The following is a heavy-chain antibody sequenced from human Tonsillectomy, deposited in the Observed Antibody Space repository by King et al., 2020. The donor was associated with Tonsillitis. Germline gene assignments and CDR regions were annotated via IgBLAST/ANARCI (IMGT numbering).Heavy chain of an antibody. Sequence: VQLVESGGGVVQPGRSLRLSCAASGFTFSSYGMHWVRQAPGKGLEWVAVIWYDGSNKYYADSVKGRFTISRDNSKNTLYLQMNSLRAEDTAVYYCASRGYYDILTGYPYYFDYWGQGTLVTVSS. V-gene: IGHV3-33*01. CDR2: IWYDGSNK. D-gene: IGHD3-9*01. J-gene: IGHJ4*02. CDR1: GFTFSSYG. CDR3: ASRGYYDILTGYPYYFDY.